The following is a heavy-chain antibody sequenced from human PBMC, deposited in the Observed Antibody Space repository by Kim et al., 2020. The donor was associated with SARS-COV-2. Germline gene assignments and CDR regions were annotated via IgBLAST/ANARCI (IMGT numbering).Heavy chain of an antibody. V-gene: IGHV4-38-2*02. Sequence: SETLSLTCTVSGYSISSGYYWGWIRQPPGKGLEWIGSIYHSGSTYYNPSLKSRVTISVDTSKNRFSLKLSSVTAADTAVYYCARYSSGWYNSYYFDYWG. CDR1: GYSISSGYY. CDR3: ARYSSGWYNSYYFDY. D-gene: IGHD6-19*01. CDR2: IYHSGST. J-gene: IGHJ4*01.